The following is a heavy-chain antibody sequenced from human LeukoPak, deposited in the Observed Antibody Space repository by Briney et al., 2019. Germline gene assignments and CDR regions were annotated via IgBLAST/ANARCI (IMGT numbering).Heavy chain of an antibody. V-gene: IGHV4-38-2*02. Sequence: PSETLSLTCTVSGYSISSGYYWGWIRQPPGKGLEWIGSIYHSGSTYYNPSLKSRVTISVETAKNQFSLKLNSVAAAAPAVDSCGELGPGTTGYWGQGTLVTVSS. CDR2: IYHSGST. CDR3: GELGPGTTGY. J-gene: IGHJ4*02. CDR1: GYSISSGYY. D-gene: IGHD1-7*01.